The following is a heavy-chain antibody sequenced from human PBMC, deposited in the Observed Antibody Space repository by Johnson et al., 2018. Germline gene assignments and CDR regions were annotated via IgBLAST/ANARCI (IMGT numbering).Heavy chain of an antibody. V-gene: IGHV1-69*01. CDR2: IIPIFGTA. Sequence: VQLVESGAEVKKPGSSVKVSCKASGGTFSSYAISWVRQAPGQGLEWMGGIIPIFGTANYAQKFQGRVTITADESTSTANMERSSLRSEDTAVYYCARSMVTWGAFDIWGQGTMVTVSS. J-gene: IGHJ3*02. D-gene: IGHD4-23*01. CDR1: GGTFSSYA. CDR3: ARSMVTWGAFDI.